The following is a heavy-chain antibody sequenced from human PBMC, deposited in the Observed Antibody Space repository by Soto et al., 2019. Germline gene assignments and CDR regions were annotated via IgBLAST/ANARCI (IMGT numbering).Heavy chain of an antibody. Sequence: LQLQESGSGLVKPSQTLSLTCAVSGGSISSGGYSWSWIRQPPGKGLEWIGYIYHSGSTYYNPSLKSRVTISVDRSKNQFSLKLSSVTAADTAVYCCSRGPPMGYWCQGTLVTVSS. D-gene: IGHD3-16*01. CDR1: GGSISSGGYS. J-gene: IGHJ4*02. CDR3: SRGPPMGY. CDR2: IYHSGST. V-gene: IGHV4-30-2*01.